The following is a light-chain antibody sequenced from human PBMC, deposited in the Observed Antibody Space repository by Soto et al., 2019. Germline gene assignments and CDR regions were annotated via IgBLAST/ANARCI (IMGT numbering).Light chain of an antibody. CDR1: STVDSIY. V-gene: IGKV3-20*01. Sequence: ETVLTQSPGTLSLSPGERASLSCRASSTVDSIYLAWYQQKPGQAPRLLIFGASSRATGIPDRFSGSGSGTDFSLTVSRLEPEDFAVYYCQHYGSSPQWTFGQGTKVDIK. CDR3: QHYGSSPQWT. CDR2: GAS. J-gene: IGKJ1*01.